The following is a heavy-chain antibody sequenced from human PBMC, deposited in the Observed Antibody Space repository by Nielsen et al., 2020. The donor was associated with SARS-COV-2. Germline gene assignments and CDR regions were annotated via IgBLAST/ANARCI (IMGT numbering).Heavy chain of an antibody. CDR1: GFTFDDYT. CDR2: ISWDGGST. V-gene: IGHV3-43*01. Sequence: GGSLRLSCAASGFTFDDYTMHWVRQAPGKGLEWVSLISWDGGSTYYADSVKGRFTISRDNSKNTLYLQMNSLRAEDTAVYYCAKAKAGSGWYFDYWGQGTLVTVSS. D-gene: IGHD6-19*01. J-gene: IGHJ4*02. CDR3: AKAKAGSGWYFDY.